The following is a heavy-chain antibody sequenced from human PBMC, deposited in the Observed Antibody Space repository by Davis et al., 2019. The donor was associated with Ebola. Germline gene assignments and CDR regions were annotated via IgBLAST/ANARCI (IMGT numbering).Heavy chain of an antibody. V-gene: IGHV3-23*01. J-gene: IGHJ4*02. Sequence: GESLKISCAASGFTFSSYSMNWVRQAPGKGLEWVSAISGSGGSTYYADSVKGRFTISRDNSKNSLYLQMNSLRAEDTAVYYCAREGTIFGPSPWGQGTLVTVSS. CDR1: GFTFSSYS. CDR2: ISGSGGST. CDR3: AREGTIFGPSP. D-gene: IGHD3-3*01.